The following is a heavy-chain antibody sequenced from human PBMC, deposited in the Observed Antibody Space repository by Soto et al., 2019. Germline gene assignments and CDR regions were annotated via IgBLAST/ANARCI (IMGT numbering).Heavy chain of an antibody. Sequence: GASVKVSCKASGYTFTSYAMHWVRQAPGQRLEWMGWINAGNGNTKYSQKFQGRVTITRDTSASTAYMELSSLRSEDTAVYYCARDSGYEFYYFDYWGQGTLVTVSS. CDR2: INAGNGNT. V-gene: IGHV1-3*01. CDR3: ARDSGYEFYYFDY. J-gene: IGHJ4*02. D-gene: IGHD5-12*01. CDR1: GYTFTSYA.